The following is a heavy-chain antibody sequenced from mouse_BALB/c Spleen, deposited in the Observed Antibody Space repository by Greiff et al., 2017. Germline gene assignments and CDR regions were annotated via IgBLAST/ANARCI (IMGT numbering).Heavy chain of an antibody. D-gene: IGHD2-4*01. V-gene: IGHV1S22*01. CDR2: IYPGSGST. J-gene: IGHJ3*01. Sequence: LQQPGSELVRPGASVKLSCKASGYTFTSYWMHWVKQRHGQGLEWIGNIYPGSGSTNYDEKFKSKGTLTVDTSSSTAYMHLSSLTSEDSAVYYCTRGGLYDYDGAWFAYWGQGTLVTVSA. CDR3: TRGGLYDYDGAWFAY. CDR1: GYTFTSYW.